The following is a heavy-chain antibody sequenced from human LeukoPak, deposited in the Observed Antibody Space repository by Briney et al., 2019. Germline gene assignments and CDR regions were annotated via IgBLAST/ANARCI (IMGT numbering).Heavy chain of an antibody. J-gene: IGHJ3*02. CDR2: ISGSGGST. D-gene: IGHD5-18*01. Sequence: GGSLRLSCAASGFTFSSYAMRWVRQAPGKGLEWVSAISGSGGSTYYADSVKGRFTISTDNSKNTLYLQMNSLRAEDTAVYYCATLSGVPWIQLWYDAFDIWGQGTMVTVSS. V-gene: IGHV3-23*01. CDR3: ATLSGVPWIQLWYDAFDI. CDR1: GFTFSSYA.